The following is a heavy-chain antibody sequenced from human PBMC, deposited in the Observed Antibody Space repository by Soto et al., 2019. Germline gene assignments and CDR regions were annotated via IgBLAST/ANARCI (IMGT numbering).Heavy chain of an antibody. CDR2: IWSDGSNK. CDR1: QFTFSSYV. D-gene: IGHD1-26*01. J-gene: IGHJ4*02. Sequence: QVPLVESGGGVVQPGRSLRLSCAASQFTFSSYVMHWVRQAPGKGLEWVAAIWSDGSNKYYVDSVKGRFTISRDNSKNTLYLQMNSLTVEDTAVYYCARESGSYHFDYWGQGTPVTVSS. CDR3: ARESGSYHFDY. V-gene: IGHV3-33*01.